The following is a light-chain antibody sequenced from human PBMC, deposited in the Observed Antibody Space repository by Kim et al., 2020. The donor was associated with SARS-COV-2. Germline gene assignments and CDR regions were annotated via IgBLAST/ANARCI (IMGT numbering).Light chain of an antibody. J-gene: IGLJ3*02. CDR3: CSHAGSYTWV. CDR2: DVS. V-gene: IGLV2-11*01. Sequence: GRPVTIPCTGTSSDVGGYNYVSWYQQHPGKAPKLMIYDVSKRPSGVPDRFSGSKSGDTASLTISGLQPEDEADYYCCSHAGSYTWVFGGGTKVTVL. CDR1: SSDVGGYNY.